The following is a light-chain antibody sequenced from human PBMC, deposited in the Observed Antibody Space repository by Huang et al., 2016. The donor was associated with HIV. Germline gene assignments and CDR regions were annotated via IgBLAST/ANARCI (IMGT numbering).Light chain of an antibody. CDR3: QQRNNWPLT. Sequence: EIVLTQSPDTLSLSPWEGAPLPCRAMQRRSKFVAVYQQKPGQAPRLLIYDASNRATGVPARFTGGGSGTDFTLTISSLEPEDFAVYFCQQRNNWPLTFGGGTTVEIK. CDR2: DAS. CDR1: QRRSKF. V-gene: IGKV3-11*01. J-gene: IGKJ4*01.